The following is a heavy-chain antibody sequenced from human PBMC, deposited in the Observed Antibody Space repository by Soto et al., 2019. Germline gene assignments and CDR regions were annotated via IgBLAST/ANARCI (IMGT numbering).Heavy chain of an antibody. CDR2: IIPIFGTA. D-gene: IGHD3-22*01. Sequence: SVKVSCKASVGTFSSSVISWVRLAPGQGLEWMGGIIPIFGTANYAQKCQGRVTITADESTSTAYMELSSLRSEDTAVYYCARGPTLYYYDSSGYYYFDYWGQGTLVTVSS. CDR1: VGTFSSSV. V-gene: IGHV1-69*01. CDR3: ARGPTLYYYDSSGYYYFDY. J-gene: IGHJ4*02.